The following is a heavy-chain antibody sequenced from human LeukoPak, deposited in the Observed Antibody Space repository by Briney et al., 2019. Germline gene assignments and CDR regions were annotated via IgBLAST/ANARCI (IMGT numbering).Heavy chain of an antibody. CDR2: INPNSGGT. CDR1: GYTFTCYY. J-gene: IGHJ3*02. V-gene: IGHV1-2*02. CDR3: ARDSAEDYYDSSGYYQSDAFDI. D-gene: IGHD3-22*01. Sequence: ASVKVSCKASGYTFTCYYMHWVRQAPGQGLEWMGWINPNSGGTNYAQKFQGRVTMTRDTSISTAYMELSRLRSDDTAVYYCARDSAEDYYDSSGYYQSDAFDIWGQGTMVTVSS.